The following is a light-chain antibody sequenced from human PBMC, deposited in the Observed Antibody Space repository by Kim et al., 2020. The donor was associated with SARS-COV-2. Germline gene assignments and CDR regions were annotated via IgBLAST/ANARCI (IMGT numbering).Light chain of an antibody. V-gene: IGKV1-39*01. J-gene: IGKJ5*01. CDR2: AAS. Sequence: AFVGDRVTISCRASQNIRGYLNWYQQRPGKAPKLLISAASSLRSGVPSRCSGSGFGTDFTLTISSLQPEDFATYYCQQSFSTLITFGQGTRLEIK. CDR1: QNIRGY. CDR3: QQSFSTLIT.